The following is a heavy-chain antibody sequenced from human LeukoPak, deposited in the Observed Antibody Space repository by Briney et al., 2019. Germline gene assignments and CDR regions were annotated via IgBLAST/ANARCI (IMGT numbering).Heavy chain of an antibody. CDR2: INHGGST. Sequence: SETLSLTCALYGGSFNDYHWSWIRQPPGKGLEWIGEINHGGSTNYNPSLMSRATISVDTSTTQFSLTLRSVTAADTALYYCGRLHQVRGLTVFDHWGQGSLVTASS. D-gene: IGHD3-10*01. CDR1: GGSFNDYH. CDR3: GRLHQVRGLTVFDH. V-gene: IGHV4-34*01. J-gene: IGHJ4*02.